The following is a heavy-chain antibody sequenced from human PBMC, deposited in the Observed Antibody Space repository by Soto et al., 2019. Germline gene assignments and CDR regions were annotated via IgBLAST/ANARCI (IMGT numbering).Heavy chain of an antibody. Sequence: ASVKVSCKASGYTFTSYAMHWVRQAPGQRLEWMGWINAGNGNTKYSQKFQGRVTITRDTSASTAHMELTSLRSEDTAVYYCATAGIVVTSQPKLGYWGQGVLVTVYS. CDR1: GYTFTSYA. CDR2: INAGNGNT. CDR3: ATAGIVVTSQPKLGY. V-gene: IGHV1-3*01. J-gene: IGHJ4*01. D-gene: IGHD1-26*01.